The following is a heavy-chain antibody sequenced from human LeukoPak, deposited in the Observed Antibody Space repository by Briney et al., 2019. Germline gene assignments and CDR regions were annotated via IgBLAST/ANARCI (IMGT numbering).Heavy chain of an antibody. Sequence: PGGSLRLSCAASGFTFSSYWMSWVRQAPGKGLEWVANIKQDGSEKYYVDSVKGRFTISRDNAKNSLYLQMNSLRAEDTAVYYCASMAADIVVVPAAVNIDYWGQGTLVTVSS. D-gene: IGHD2-2*01. CDR3: ASMAADIVVVPAAVNIDY. CDR2: IKQDGSEK. J-gene: IGHJ4*02. V-gene: IGHV3-7*01. CDR1: GFTFSSYW.